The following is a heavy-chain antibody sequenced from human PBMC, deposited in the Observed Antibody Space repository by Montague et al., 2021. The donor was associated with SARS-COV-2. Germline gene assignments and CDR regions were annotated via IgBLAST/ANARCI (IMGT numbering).Heavy chain of an antibody. V-gene: IGHV4-61*02. Sequence: TLSLTCTVSGGSISSGSYYWSWIRQPAGKGLEWIGRIYTSGSTNYNPSLKSRVTISVDTSKNQFSLKLSSVTAADTAVYYCPREVYQLPNTYYYYYGMDVGGQGTTVTVSS. CDR2: IYTSGST. CDR3: PREVYQLPNTYYYYYGMDV. CDR1: GGSISSGSYY. J-gene: IGHJ6*02. D-gene: IGHD2-2*01.